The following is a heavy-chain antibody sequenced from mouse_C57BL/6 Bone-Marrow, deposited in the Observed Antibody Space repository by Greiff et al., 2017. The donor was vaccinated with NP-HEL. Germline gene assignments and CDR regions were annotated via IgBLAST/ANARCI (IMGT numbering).Heavy chain of an antibody. J-gene: IGHJ2*01. V-gene: IGHV1-81*01. Sequence: QVQLQQSGAELARPGASVKLSCKASGYTFTSYGISWAKQRTGQGLEWIGEIYPRSGNTYYNEKFKGKATLTADKSSSTAYMELRSLTSEDSAVYFCARRGQLRLRDYWGQGTTLTVSS. CDR3: ARRGQLRLRDY. CDR1: GYTFTSYG. D-gene: IGHD3-2*02. CDR2: IYPRSGNT.